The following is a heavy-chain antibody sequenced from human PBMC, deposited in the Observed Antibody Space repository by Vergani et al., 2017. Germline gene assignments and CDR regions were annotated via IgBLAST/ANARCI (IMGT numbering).Heavy chain of an antibody. CDR2: ISYDGSKK. Sequence: QVQLVESGGGVVQPGRSLRLSCAASGFTFSSYAMHWVRQAPGEGLEWVAVISYDGSKKYYADSGKGRFTIPRDNSKNTLYLKMNSLRAEDTALYYCAREGTGYDVLTGYWGYNWFDPWGQGTLVTVAS. CDR3: AREGTGYDVLTGYWGYNWFDP. D-gene: IGHD3-9*01. V-gene: IGHV3-30-3*01. J-gene: IGHJ5*02. CDR1: GFTFSSYA.